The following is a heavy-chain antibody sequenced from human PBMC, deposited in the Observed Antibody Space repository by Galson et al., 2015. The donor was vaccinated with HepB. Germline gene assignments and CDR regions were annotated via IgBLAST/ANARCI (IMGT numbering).Heavy chain of an antibody. Sequence: SLRLSCAASGFTFSSYWMNWVRQAPGKGLEWVAHIHQDGSSKYYVDSVKGRFTISRANSKDSVYLQLDSLRAEDTAVYYCARRISLVRGIITKPDYYYGMDVWGQGTTVTVAS. CDR2: IHQDGSSK. CDR3: ARRISLVRGIITKPDYYYGMDV. CDR1: GFTFSSYW. D-gene: IGHD3-10*01. V-gene: IGHV3-7*03. J-gene: IGHJ6*02.